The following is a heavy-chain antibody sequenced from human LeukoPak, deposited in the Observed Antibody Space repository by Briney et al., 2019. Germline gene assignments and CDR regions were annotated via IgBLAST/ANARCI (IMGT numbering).Heavy chain of an antibody. CDR2: LSNRGDST. CDR1: GFTFSVHT. Sequence: GGSLRLSCSASGFTFSVHTMHWVRQAPGKGLEYLSGLSNRGDSTYYADSVKGRFTISRDNSKNMVYLQMSSLRADDTALYYCVKGARAGVFNCWGQGTLVTVTS. CDR3: VKGARAGVFNC. D-gene: IGHD6-25*01. V-gene: IGHV3-64D*06. J-gene: IGHJ4*02.